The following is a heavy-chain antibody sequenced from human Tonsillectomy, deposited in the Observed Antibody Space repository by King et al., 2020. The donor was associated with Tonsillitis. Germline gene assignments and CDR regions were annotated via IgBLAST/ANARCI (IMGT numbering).Heavy chain of an antibody. D-gene: IGHD6-19*01. J-gene: IGHJ4*02. CDR3: ARDGLIAVTGTGPFDY. CDR1: GFTFSSYE. V-gene: IGHV3-48*03. CDR2: ISSGGSTL. Sequence: VQLVESGGGFVQPGGSLRLSCAASGFTFSSYEMNWVRQAPGKGLEWVSYISSGGSTLYYADSVKGRFTISRDNAKDSLYLQMNTLTAEDTAVYYCARDGLIAVTGTGPFDYWGRGTLVTVSS.